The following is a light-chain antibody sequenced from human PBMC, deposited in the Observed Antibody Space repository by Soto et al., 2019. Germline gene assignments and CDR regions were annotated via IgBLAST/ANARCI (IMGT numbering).Light chain of an antibody. CDR3: QQSDESKV. CDR2: AAS. Sequence: EIVLTQSPGTLSLSPGERATLSGRASQTLNRNYLAWYQHRPGQAPRLLIYAASSMATGIPDLFSGSGSGTAFTLTVSRLEPEDFAEDYCQQSDESKVFVQGPRLE. CDR1: QTLNRNY. J-gene: IGKJ1*01. V-gene: IGKV3-20*01.